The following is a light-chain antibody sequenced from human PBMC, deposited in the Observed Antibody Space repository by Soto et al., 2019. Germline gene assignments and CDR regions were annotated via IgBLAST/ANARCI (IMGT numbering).Light chain of an antibody. V-gene: IGKV3-20*01. Sequence: EIVLTQSPGTLSLSPGERATLSCRASQSVSSNLAWYQQKPGQAPRLLIYGASKRATGIPDRFSGSGSGTDFTLTISRLEPEDFAVYYCQQYGSSPRTFGQGTKVDIK. J-gene: IGKJ1*01. CDR1: QSVSSN. CDR2: GAS. CDR3: QQYGSSPRT.